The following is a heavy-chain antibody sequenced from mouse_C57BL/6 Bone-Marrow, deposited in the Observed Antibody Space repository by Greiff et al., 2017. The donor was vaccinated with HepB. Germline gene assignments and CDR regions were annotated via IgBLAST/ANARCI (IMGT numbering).Heavy chain of an antibody. CDR1: GYAFTNYL. V-gene: IGHV1-54*01. D-gene: IGHD1-1*01. CDR2: INPGSGGT. J-gene: IGHJ2*01. Sequence: VQLQQSGAELVRPGTSVKVSCKASGYAFTNYLIEWVKQRPGQGLEGIGVINPGSGGTNYNEKFKGKATLTADKSSSTAYMQLSSLTSEDSAVYFCARHYGSSYYFDYWGQGTTLTVSS. CDR3: ARHYGSSYYFDY.